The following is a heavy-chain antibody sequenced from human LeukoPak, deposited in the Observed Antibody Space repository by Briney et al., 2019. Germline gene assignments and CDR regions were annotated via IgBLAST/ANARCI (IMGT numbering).Heavy chain of an antibody. V-gene: IGHV1-69*13. Sequence: ASVKVSCKASGGTFSSYAISWVRQAPGQGLEWMGGIIPIFGTANYAQKFQGRVTITADESTSTAYMELSSLRSEDTAVYYCARDKLELREGSFDYWGQGTLVTFSS. CDR3: ARDKLELREGSFDY. J-gene: IGHJ4*02. D-gene: IGHD1-7*01. CDR1: GGTFSSYA. CDR2: IIPIFGTA.